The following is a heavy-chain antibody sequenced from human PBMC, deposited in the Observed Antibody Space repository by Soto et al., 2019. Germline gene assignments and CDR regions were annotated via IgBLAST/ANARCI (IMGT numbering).Heavy chain of an antibody. J-gene: IGHJ4*02. CDR2: INAGNGNT. CDR3: ARAGGGQIKFDY. V-gene: IGHV1-3*01. D-gene: IGHD2-15*01. Sequence: ASVKVSFKASGYTFTSYAMHWVRQAPGQRLEWMGWINAGNGNTKYSQKFQGRVTITRDTSASTAYMELSSLRSEDTAVYYCARAGGGQIKFDYWGQGTLVTVSS. CDR1: GYTFTSYA.